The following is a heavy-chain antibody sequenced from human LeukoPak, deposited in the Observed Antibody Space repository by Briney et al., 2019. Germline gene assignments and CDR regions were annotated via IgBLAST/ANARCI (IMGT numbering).Heavy chain of an antibody. CDR1: GYTFTSYD. D-gene: IGHD2/OR15-2a*01. Sequence: ASVKVSCKASGYTFTSYDINWVRQATGQGLEWMGWMNPNSGNTGYAQKFQGRVTMTRNTSISTAYMELSSLRSEDTAVYYCARASFLILVNDYWGQGTLVTVSS. CDR2: MNPNSGNT. J-gene: IGHJ4*02. V-gene: IGHV1-8*01. CDR3: ARASFLILVNDY.